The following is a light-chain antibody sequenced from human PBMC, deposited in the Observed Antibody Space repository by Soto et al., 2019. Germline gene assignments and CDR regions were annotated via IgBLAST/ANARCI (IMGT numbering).Light chain of an antibody. CDR1: QSVRSY. V-gene: IGKV3-11*01. J-gene: IGKJ2*01. CDR3: QQRSDWRYT. Sequence: EILLTQSPATLSLSPGERATLSCSASQSVRSYLAWYQQKPGQAPSLLIYDTSNRATGVPARFSGSGSGTDFTLSISSLEPEDFAVYFCQQRSDWRYTFGQGTKLEI. CDR2: DTS.